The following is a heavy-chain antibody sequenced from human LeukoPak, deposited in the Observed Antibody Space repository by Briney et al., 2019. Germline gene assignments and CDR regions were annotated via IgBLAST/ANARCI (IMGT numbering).Heavy chain of an antibody. J-gene: IGHJ4*02. CDR1: GFSLSTSGVG. D-gene: IGHD3-3*01. CDR2: IYWDDDK. V-gene: IGHV2-5*02. Sequence: ESGPTPVKPTQTLTLTCTFSGFSLSTSGVGVGWIRQPPGKALEWLALIYWDDDKRYSPSLKSRLTITKDTSKNQVVLTMTNMDPVDTATYYCAHRRVAPSTFDYWGQGTLVTVSS. CDR3: AHRRVAPSTFDY.